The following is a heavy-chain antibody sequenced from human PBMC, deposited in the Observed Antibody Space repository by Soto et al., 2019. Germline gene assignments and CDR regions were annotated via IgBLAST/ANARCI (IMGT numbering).Heavy chain of an antibody. CDR3: ARDLAAGDH. Sequence: QVQLVQSGAEVKKPGASVKVSCRTSGYTFTHYYIHWGRQAPGQGVEWLGIINPASGSTNYAQKFQGRVTLTMDTSTTAVYIELSGVRAEDTAIFYFARDLAAGDHWGQGTLVTVSS. CDR1: GYTFTHYY. CDR2: INPASGST. V-gene: IGHV1-46*01. D-gene: IGHD6-13*01. J-gene: IGHJ4*02.